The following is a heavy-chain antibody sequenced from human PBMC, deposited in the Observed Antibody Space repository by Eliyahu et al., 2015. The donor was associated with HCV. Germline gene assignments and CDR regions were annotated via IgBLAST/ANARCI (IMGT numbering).Heavy chain of an antibody. CDR2: INPNSGGT. Sequence: QVQLVQSGAEVKKPGASVKVSCKASGYTFTGYYMHXVRQAPGQGLEWMGWINPNSGGTNYAQKFQGRVTMTRDTSISTAYMELSRLRSDDTAVYYCARGSHNSYHQGPRLLNYWGQGTLVTVSS. CDR1: GYTFTGYY. CDR3: ARGSHNSYHQGPRLLNY. D-gene: IGHD5-18*01. V-gene: IGHV1-2*02. J-gene: IGHJ4*02.